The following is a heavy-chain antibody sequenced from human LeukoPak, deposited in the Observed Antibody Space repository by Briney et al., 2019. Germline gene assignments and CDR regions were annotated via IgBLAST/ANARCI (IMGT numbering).Heavy chain of an antibody. CDR2: IIPIFGTA. V-gene: IGHV1-69*05. Sequence: SVKVSCKASGGTFSSYAISWVRQAPGQGLEWMGGIIPIFGTANYAQKFQGRVTITTDESTSTAYMELSSLRSEDKAVYYCASASTYYYDSSGYYYGNAFDIWSQGTMVTVSS. J-gene: IGHJ3*02. CDR1: GGTFSSYA. CDR3: ASASTYYYDSSGYYYGNAFDI. D-gene: IGHD3-22*01.